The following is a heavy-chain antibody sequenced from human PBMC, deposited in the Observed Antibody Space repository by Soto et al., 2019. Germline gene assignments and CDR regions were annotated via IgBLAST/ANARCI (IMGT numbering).Heavy chain of an antibody. CDR2: VNGDGSST. D-gene: IGHD6-19*01. CDR3: AREFWSWVAAGKPPDY. V-gene: IGHV3-74*01. CDR1: GFTFSSYW. Sequence: EVQLVESGGGLVQPGGSLRLSCAASGFTFSSYWMHWVRQAPGKGLVWVSRVNGDGSSTSYADSVKGRFTISRDNAKNTLYLQMNSLRAEDTAVYYCAREFWSWVAAGKPPDYWGRGTLVTVSS. J-gene: IGHJ4*02.